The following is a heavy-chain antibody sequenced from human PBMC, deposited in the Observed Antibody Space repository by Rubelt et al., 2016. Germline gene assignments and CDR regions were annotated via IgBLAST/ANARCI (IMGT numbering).Heavy chain of an antibody. J-gene: IGHJ4*02. D-gene: IGHD1-26*01. CDR1: GYSFIRSY. CDR2: SNPNAGNT. Sequence: QVHLVQSGAEVKKPGASVKGSCKASGYSFIRSYMNWVRQAPGQGPEWMGMSNPNAGNTNYAQKFQGRDNMTRDTSTSTVYMELSSLTSEDTAVYYCARGGGVGATDYWGQGTLVTVSS. CDR3: ARGGGVGATDY. V-gene: IGHV1-46*01.